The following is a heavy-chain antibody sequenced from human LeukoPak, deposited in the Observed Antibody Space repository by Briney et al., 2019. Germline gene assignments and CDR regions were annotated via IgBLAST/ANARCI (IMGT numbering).Heavy chain of an antibody. D-gene: IGHD2-15*01. J-gene: IGHJ4*02. Sequence: PGGSLRHSCAASGFTFSTYWMTWVRQAPGKGLEWVANIKQDGSQKYYVDSVKGRFTISRDNAKNSLYLQMDSLRAEDTAVYYCARDTGCAGGTCFSFYDYWGQGTLVTVSS. CDR3: ARDTGCAGGTCFSFYDY. CDR2: IKQDGSQK. V-gene: IGHV3-7*01. CDR1: GFTFSTYW.